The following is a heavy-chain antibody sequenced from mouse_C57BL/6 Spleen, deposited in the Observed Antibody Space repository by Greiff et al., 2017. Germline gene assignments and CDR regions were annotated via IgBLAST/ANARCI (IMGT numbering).Heavy chain of an antibody. CDR1: GYTFTSYW. V-gene: IGHV1-69*01. J-gene: IGHJ4*01. Sequence: VQLQQPGAELVMPGASVKLSCKASGYTFTSYWMHWVKQRPGQGLEWIGEIDPSDSYTNYNQKFKGKSTLTVDKSSNTAYMQLSRLTSEDSAVYYCAREGGNYYGSSYGAMDYWGQGTSVTVSS. CDR3: AREGGNYYGSSYGAMDY. D-gene: IGHD1-1*01. CDR2: IDPSDSYT.